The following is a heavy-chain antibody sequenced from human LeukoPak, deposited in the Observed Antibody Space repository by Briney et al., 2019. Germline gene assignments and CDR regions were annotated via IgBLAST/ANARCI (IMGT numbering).Heavy chain of an antibody. V-gene: IGHV3-74*01. CDR1: GFSFSGHW. J-gene: IGHJ4*02. CDR2: ISPTGSTT. Sequence: PGGSLRLSCAASGFSFSGHWMHWARQLPGKGLVWVSRISPTGSTTSYADSVKGRFTVSRDNAKNTLYLQMNSLRAEDTAVYYCAKENHGIVGATTLIDYWGQGTLVTVSS. CDR3: AKENHGIVGATTLIDY. D-gene: IGHD1-26*01.